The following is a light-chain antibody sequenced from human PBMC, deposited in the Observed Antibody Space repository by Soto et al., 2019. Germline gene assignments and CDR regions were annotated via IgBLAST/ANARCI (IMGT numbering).Light chain of an antibody. Sequence: EIVMTQSPATLSVSPGERATLSCRASQSVSSNLAWYQQKPGQAPRLLIYGASTRATGIPARCSGSGSGTEFTLTISSRQSEDFAVYYCQQYNNWPVALTFGGGTKVEIK. J-gene: IGKJ4*01. V-gene: IGKV3-15*01. CDR3: QQYNNWPVALT. CDR2: GAS. CDR1: QSVSSN.